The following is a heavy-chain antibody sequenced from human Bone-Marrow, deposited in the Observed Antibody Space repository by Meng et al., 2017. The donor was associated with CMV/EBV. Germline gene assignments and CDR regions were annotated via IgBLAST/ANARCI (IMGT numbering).Heavy chain of an antibody. V-gene: IGHV4-34*01. CDR3: ARVADYGGNCFDY. Sequence: GSLRLSCAVYGGSFSGYYWSWIRQPPGKGLEWIGEINHSGSTNYNPSLKSRVTISVDTSKNQFSLKLSSVTAADTAVYFCARVADYGGNCFDYWGPGTLVTVSS. D-gene: IGHD4-23*01. CDR2: INHSGST. J-gene: IGHJ4*02. CDR1: GGSFSGYY.